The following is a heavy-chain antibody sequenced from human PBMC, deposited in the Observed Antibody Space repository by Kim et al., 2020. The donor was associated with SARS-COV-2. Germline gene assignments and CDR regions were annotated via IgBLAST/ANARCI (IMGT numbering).Heavy chain of an antibody. J-gene: IGHJ4*02. V-gene: IGHV1-3*01. CDR3: ARERFGGSFDY. D-gene: IGHD3-10*01. CDR2: NT. Sequence: NTRESQTFQGRVTITWDTAASTAYRDLTSLRFEDTAVYYCARERFGGSFDYWGQGTLVTVSS.